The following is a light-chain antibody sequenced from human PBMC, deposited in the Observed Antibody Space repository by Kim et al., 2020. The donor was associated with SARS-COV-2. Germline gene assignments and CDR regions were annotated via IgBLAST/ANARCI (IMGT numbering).Light chain of an antibody. CDR2: GAS. J-gene: IGKJ1*01. CDR3: QQYNDWPGWT. V-gene: IGKV3-15*01. Sequence: SPGERVTLSCRASQGVSSHLAWYQQKPGQAPRLLIHGASTRAIGVPARFSGSGSGTDFTLTISSLQPEDFAVYHCQQYNDWPGWTFGQGTKVDIK. CDR1: QGVSSH.